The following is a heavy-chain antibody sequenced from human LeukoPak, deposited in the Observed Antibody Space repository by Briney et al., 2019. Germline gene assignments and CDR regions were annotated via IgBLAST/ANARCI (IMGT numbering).Heavy chain of an antibody. CDR2: IYSGGST. J-gene: IGHJ4*02. V-gene: IGHV3-66*02. CDR1: GFTVSSNY. CDR3: ARAASPVRGVITPYFDY. D-gene: IGHD3-10*01. Sequence: GGSLRLSCAASGFTVSSNYMSWVRQAPGKGLGWVSVIYSGGSTYYADSVKGRFTISRDNSKNTLFLQMNSLRAEDTAVYYCARAASPVRGVITPYFDYWGQGTLVTVSS.